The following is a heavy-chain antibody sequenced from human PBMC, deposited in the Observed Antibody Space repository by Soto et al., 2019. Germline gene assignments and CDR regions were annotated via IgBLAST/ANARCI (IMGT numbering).Heavy chain of an antibody. J-gene: IGHJ3*02. CDR3: AKDIIGACDI. CDR2: ISYDGSNK. V-gene: IGHV3-30*18. Sequence: PGGSMRLSCAASGFTFSSYGMHWVRQAPGKGLEWVAVISYDGSNKYYADSVKGRFTISRDNSKNTLYLQMNSLRAEDTAVYYWAKDIIGACDIWGLGTMGTVS. CDR1: GFTFSSYG.